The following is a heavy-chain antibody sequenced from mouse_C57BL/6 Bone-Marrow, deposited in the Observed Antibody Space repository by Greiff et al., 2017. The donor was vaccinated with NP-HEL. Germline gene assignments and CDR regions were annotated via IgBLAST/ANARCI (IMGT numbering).Heavy chain of an antibody. V-gene: IGHV14-1*01. CDR2: IDPEDGDT. CDR1: GFNIKDYY. CDR3: THPTASYYGKRDCYAKDY. D-gene: IGHD2-10*01. Sequence: EVQLQQSVAELVRPGASVKLSCTASGFNIKDYYMHWVKQRPEQGLEWIGRIDPEDGDTEYAPKFPGKATMTAAPSSNTASLQPSSLTSEDTAVYYCTHPTASYYGKRDCYAKDYWGQGTSVTVSS. J-gene: IGHJ4*01.